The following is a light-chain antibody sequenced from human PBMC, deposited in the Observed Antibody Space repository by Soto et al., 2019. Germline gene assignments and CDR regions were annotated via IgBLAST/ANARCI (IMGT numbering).Light chain of an antibody. Sequence: DIQMTQSPSSLSASVGDRVTITCRASQSVTTYLHWYQQKAGEAPKLLIYAISNLQSGVSSRFSGSGSGTDFSLTINTLQPEDFATYYCQQSYRTPLTFGGGTKVDIK. CDR1: QSVTTY. CDR2: AIS. V-gene: IGKV1-39*01. CDR3: QQSYRTPLT. J-gene: IGKJ4*01.